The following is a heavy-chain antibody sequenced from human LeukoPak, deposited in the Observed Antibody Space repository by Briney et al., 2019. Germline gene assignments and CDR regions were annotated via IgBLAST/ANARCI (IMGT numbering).Heavy chain of an antibody. CDR2: ISYSGTT. J-gene: IGHJ3*02. V-gene: IGHV4-31*03. CDR1: GGSISSGGDY. D-gene: IGHD4-23*01. CDR3: ARAAWRGSNSRDAFDI. Sequence: SETLSLTCTVSGGSISSGGDYWSWIRLPPGKGLEWIGYISYSGTTYYSPSLQSRITISLDTSKNQFSLELSSVTAADTAVYYCARAAWRGSNSRDAFDIWGLGTVVTVSS.